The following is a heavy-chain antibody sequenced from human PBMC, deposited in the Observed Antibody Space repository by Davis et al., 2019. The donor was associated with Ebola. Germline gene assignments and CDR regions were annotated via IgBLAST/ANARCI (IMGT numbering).Heavy chain of an antibody. J-gene: IGHJ4*02. Sequence: GGSLRLSCKGSGYSFTSYWIGWVRQLPGKGLEWMGIIYPGDSDTRYSPPFQGQVTISADKSITTAFLQWGSLKASDTAIYYCATGAHWGYFDYWGQGSLVIVSS. CDR2: IYPGDSDT. CDR3: ATGAHWGYFDY. CDR1: GYSFTSYW. V-gene: IGHV5-51*01. D-gene: IGHD3-16*01.